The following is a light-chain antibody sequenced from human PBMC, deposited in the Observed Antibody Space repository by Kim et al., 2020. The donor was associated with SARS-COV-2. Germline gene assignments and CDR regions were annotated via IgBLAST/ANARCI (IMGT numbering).Light chain of an antibody. CDR1: HSVSSL. Sequence: WSPGERATLSCRASHSVSSLLAWYQQKPGQAPRLLIYDASNRAAGIPARFSGSGSGTDFTLTISSLQPEDFALYYCQQRSTWPLTFGGGTKVDIK. J-gene: IGKJ4*01. CDR2: DAS. CDR3: QQRSTWPLT. V-gene: IGKV3-11*01.